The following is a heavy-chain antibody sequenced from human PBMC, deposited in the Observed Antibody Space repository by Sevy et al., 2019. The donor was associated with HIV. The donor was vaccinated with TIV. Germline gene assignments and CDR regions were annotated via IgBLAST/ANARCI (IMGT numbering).Heavy chain of an antibody. Sequence: GGSLRLSCAASGFTFSYYDMHWVRQPTGKGLEWVSGFGIAGDTYYSDSVKGRFTISRENAKNSLYPQMNSLRAGDTAVYYCARKSVSYSHFDYWGQGTLVTVSS. CDR3: ARKSVSYSHFDY. D-gene: IGHD1-26*01. V-gene: IGHV3-13*01. J-gene: IGHJ4*02. CDR1: GFTFSYYD. CDR2: FGIAGDT.